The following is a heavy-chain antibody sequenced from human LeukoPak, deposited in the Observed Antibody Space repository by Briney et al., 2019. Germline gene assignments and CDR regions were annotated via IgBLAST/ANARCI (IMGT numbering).Heavy chain of an antibody. CDR2: ISAYNGNT. J-gene: IGHJ4*02. CDR3: ARSPQQLVPFDY. Sequence: VSVKVSCKASGYTFTSYGISWVRQAPGQGLEWMGWISAYNGNTNYAQKLQGRVTMTTDTSTSTAYMELRSLRSDDTAVYYCARSPQQLVPFDYWGQGTLVTVSS. V-gene: IGHV1-18*04. D-gene: IGHD6-13*01. CDR1: GYTFTSYG.